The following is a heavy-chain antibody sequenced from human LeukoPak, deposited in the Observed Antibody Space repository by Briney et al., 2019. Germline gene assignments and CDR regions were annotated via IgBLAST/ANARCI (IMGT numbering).Heavy chain of an antibody. V-gene: IGHV3-48*03. CDR2: IGTIISTT. D-gene: IGHD6-13*01. CDR1: GFTFGSYE. J-gene: IGHJ4*02. Sequence: GGSLRLSCAASGFTFGSYEMSWVRQAPGKGLEWVAYIGTIISTTYYADSVKGRFTVSRDDAKSSLYLQMSSLRAEDTAIYYCARSVYDLRGQRLVPGLDYWGQGTLVTVSS. CDR3: ARSVYDLRGQRLVPGLDY.